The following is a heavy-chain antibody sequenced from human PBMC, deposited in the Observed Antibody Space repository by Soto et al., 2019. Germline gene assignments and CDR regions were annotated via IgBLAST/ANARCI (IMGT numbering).Heavy chain of an antibody. D-gene: IGHD3-22*01. Sequence: QVPLVQSGAEVKKPGASVKVSCKASGYTFTSYGISWVRQAPGQGLEWMGWISAYNGNTNYAQKLQGRVTMTTDTSTSTAYMELRSLRSDDTAVYYCATDYYDSSGYYTREAFDIWGQGTMVTVSS. J-gene: IGHJ3*02. CDR2: ISAYNGNT. CDR1: GYTFTSYG. V-gene: IGHV1-18*01. CDR3: ATDYYDSSGYYTREAFDI.